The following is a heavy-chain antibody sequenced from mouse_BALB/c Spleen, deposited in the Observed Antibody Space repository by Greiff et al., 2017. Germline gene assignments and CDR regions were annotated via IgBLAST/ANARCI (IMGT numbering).Heavy chain of an antibody. J-gene: IGHJ3*01. V-gene: IGHV5-9-4*01. CDR3: ARDRTTASY. D-gene: IGHD1-2*01. CDR1: GFTFSSYA. CDR2: ISSGGSYT. Sequence: EVKLVESGGGLVKPGGSLKLSCAASGFTFSSYAMSWVRQSPEKRLEWVAEISSGGSYTYYPDTVTGRFTISRDNAKNTLYLEMSSLRSEDTAMYYCARDRTTASYWGQGTLVTVAA.